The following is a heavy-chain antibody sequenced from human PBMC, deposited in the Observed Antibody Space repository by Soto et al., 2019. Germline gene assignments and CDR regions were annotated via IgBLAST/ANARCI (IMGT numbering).Heavy chain of an antibody. CDR2: ISAYNGNT. Sequence: ASVKVSCKASGYTFTSYGISWVRQAPGQGLEWMGWISAYNGNTNYAQKLQGRVTMTTDTSTSTAYMELRSLRSDDTAVYYCARDRCSGGSCFHPDAFDIWGQGTMVTVS. CDR1: GYTFTSYG. J-gene: IGHJ3*02. D-gene: IGHD2-15*01. CDR3: ARDRCSGGSCFHPDAFDI. V-gene: IGHV1-18*01.